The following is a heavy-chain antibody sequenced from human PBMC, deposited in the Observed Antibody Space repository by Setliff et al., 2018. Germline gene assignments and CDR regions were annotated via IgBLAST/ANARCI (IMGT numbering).Heavy chain of an antibody. D-gene: IGHD3-10*01. CDR3: FGAGTCSY. CDR1: GFSFNKYW. V-gene: IGHV3-74*01. Sequence: SLRLSCTVYGFSFNKYWMYWVRQAPGKGLEWVSRINGDATIAHYADSVKGRFTISRDNARNSLSLQMNNLRTEDTAVYYCFGAGTCSYWGQGTLVTVSS. J-gene: IGHJ4*02. CDR2: INGDATIA.